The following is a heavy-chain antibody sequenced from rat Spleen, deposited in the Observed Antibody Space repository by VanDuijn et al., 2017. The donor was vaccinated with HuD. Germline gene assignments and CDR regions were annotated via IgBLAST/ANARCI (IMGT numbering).Heavy chain of an antibody. CDR3: ARHGNFDY. CDR1: GFTFNNYW. J-gene: IGHJ2*01. CDR2: ISPSGST. V-gene: IGHV5-31*01. Sequence: EVQLVESGGGLVQPGRSLKLSCVASGFTFNNYWVTWIRQAPPKGLKWVASISPSGSTHYRDSVMGRFTISRDNAESTLYLQMDSLRSEDTATYYCARHGNFDYWGQGVMVTVSS.